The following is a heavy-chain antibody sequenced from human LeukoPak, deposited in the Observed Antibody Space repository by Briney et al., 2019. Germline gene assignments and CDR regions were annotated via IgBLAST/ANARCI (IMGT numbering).Heavy chain of an antibody. CDR2: INPSGGST. D-gene: IGHD3-16*01. Sequence: GASVKVSCKASGYTFSTYPMNWVRQAPGQGLEWMGIINPSGGSTSYAQKFQGRVTMTRDTSTSTVYMELSSLRSEDTAVYYCAREGPMITFGGAIRLHFDYWGQGTLVTVSS. CDR1: GYTFSTYP. V-gene: IGHV1-46*01. J-gene: IGHJ4*02. CDR3: AREGPMITFGGAIRLHFDY.